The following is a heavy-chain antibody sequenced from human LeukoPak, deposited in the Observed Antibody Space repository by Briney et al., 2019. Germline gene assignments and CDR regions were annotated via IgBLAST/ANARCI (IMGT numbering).Heavy chain of an antibody. J-gene: IGHJ4*02. V-gene: IGHV3-23*01. D-gene: IGHD3-3*01. CDR1: GFTFSSYV. Sequence: GGSLRLSCAASGFTFSSYVMSWVRQAPGKGLEWVSSISNSGGSTYYADSVKGRFTISRDNSKNTLYLQMNSLRAEDTAIYYCATPRRYYDFWRGYPTLDYWGQGTLVTVSS. CDR3: ATPRRYYDFWRGYPTLDY. CDR2: ISNSGGST.